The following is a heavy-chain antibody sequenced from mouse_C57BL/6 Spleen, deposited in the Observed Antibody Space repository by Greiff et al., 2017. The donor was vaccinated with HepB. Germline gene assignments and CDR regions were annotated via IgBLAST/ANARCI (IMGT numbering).Heavy chain of an antibody. D-gene: IGHD2-12*01. Sequence: EVQLVESGGGLVKPGGSLKLSCAASGFTFSSYAMSWVRQTPEKRLEWVATISDGGSYTYYPDNVKGRFTISRDNAKNNLYLQMSHLKSEDTAMYYCARDRDSFYAMDYWGQGTSVTVSS. V-gene: IGHV5-4*01. CDR1: GFTFSSYA. J-gene: IGHJ4*01. CDR2: ISDGGSYT. CDR3: ARDRDSFYAMDY.